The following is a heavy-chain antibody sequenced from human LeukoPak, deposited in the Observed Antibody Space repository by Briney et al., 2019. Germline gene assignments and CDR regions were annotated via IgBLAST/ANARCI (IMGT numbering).Heavy chain of an antibody. CDR1: GFTFSSYW. V-gene: IGHV3-74*01. J-gene: IGHJ5*02. CDR2: INTDGSST. D-gene: IGHD3-10*02. Sequence: GGSLRLSCAASGFTFSSYWMHWVRHAPGKGLVWVSRINTDGSSTSYTDSVKGRFTISRDNAKNTLYLQMNSLRAEDTAVYYCAKRASYVSPFDPWGQGTLVTVSS. CDR3: AKRASYVSPFDP.